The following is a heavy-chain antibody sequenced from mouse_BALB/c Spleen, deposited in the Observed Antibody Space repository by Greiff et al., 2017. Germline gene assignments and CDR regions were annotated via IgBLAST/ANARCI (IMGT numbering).Heavy chain of an antibody. V-gene: IGHV14-3*02. CDR3: ASNLDY. CDR1: GFNIRDTS. CDR2: IDPANGNT. Sequence: EVQLLQSGAGLVKPGASVKLSCAASGFNIRDTSMHWVKQRPEQGLEWVGRIDPANGNTKYDTKFQGKTTITADTSSNTDYLQLSSLTAEDTAVYYCASNLDYWGQGTTLTVSS. J-gene: IGHJ2*01.